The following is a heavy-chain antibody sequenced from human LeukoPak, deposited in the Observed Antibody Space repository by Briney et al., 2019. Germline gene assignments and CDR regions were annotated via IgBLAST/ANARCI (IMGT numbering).Heavy chain of an antibody. D-gene: IGHD3-3*01. V-gene: IGHV1-18*01. CDR3: AREPYDFWSGYSPYYYYYYMDV. J-gene: IGHJ6*03. Sequence: ASVKVSCKASGYTFTSYGISWVRQAPGQGLEWMGWISAYNGNTNYAQKLQGRVTMTTDTSTSTAYMELRSLRSDDTAVYYCAREPYDFWSGYSPYYYYYYMDVWGKGTTVTVSS. CDR1: GYTFTSYG. CDR2: ISAYNGNT.